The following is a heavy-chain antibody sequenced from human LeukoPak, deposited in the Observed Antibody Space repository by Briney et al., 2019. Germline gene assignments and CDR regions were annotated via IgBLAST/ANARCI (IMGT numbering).Heavy chain of an antibody. V-gene: IGHV1-18*01. J-gene: IGHJ5*02. Sequence: ASVTVSCTASGNTFSTYGISWVRQAPGQGLEWMGWISPYNANTNYAQKLQGRVTMTTDTSTSTAYMELGSLRSDDTAVYYCAGRYCSGGDCYSWFDPWGQGTLVTVSS. CDR1: GNTFSTYG. D-gene: IGHD2-15*01. CDR2: ISPYNANT. CDR3: AGRYCSGGDCYSWFDP.